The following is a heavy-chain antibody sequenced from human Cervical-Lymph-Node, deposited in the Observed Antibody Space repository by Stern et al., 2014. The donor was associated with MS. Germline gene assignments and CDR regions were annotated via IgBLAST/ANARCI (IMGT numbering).Heavy chain of an antibody. CDR3: TRDPRGYCSGGSSYQGFFDS. V-gene: IGHV3-33*01. CDR1: GFIFRNSG. J-gene: IGHJ4*02. Sequence: DQLVESGGGVVQPGRSLRLSWAASGFIFRNSGMHWVRQAPGKGLEWVAVVWQDGSNKYYADSVKGRFTISRDNSNNMVDLQMNSLRVEDMGIYYCTRDPRGYCSGGSSYQGFFDSWGRGTLVTVSS. D-gene: IGHD2-15*01. CDR2: VWQDGSNK.